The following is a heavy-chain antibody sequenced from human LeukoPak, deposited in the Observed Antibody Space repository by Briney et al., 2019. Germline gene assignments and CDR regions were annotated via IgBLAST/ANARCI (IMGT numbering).Heavy chain of an antibody. V-gene: IGHV3-30*18. CDR3: AKNWEYYYDSSGYPDY. J-gene: IGHJ4*02. D-gene: IGHD3-22*01. CDR2: ISYDGSNK. CDR1: GFTLSSYG. Sequence: GGSLRLSCAASGFTLSSYGMHWVRQAPGKGLEWVAVISYDGSNKYYADSVKGRFTISRDNSKNTLYLQMNSLRAEDTAVYYCAKNWEYYYDSSGYPDYWGQGTLVTVSS.